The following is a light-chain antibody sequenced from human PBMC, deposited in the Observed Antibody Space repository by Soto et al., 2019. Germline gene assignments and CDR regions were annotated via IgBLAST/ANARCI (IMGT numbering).Light chain of an antibody. CDR1: SSDVGDNH. Sequence: QSALTQPPSASGSPGQSVTISCTGTSSDVGDNHVSWYQQHLGKAPKLIIYEVSQRPSGVPDRFSGSKSGNTASLTVSGLQTEDEADYYCSAYAGSNNFVFGSGTKVTVL. CDR3: SAYAGSNNFV. CDR2: EVS. J-gene: IGLJ1*01. V-gene: IGLV2-8*01.